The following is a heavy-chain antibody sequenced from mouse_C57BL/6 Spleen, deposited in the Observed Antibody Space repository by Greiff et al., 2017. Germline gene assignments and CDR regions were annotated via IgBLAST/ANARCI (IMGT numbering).Heavy chain of an antibody. V-gene: IGHV1-4*01. CDR3: ARVTQDPYYAMDY. D-gene: IGHD2-1*01. CDR1: GYTFTSYT. J-gene: IGHJ4*01. CDR2: INPSSGYT. Sequence: VQLQQSGAELARPGASVKMSCKASGYTFTSYTMHWVKQRPGQGLEWIGYINPSSGYTKYNQKFKDKATLTADKSSSTAYMQLSSLTSEDSAVYYCARVTQDPYYAMDYWGQGTSVTVSS.